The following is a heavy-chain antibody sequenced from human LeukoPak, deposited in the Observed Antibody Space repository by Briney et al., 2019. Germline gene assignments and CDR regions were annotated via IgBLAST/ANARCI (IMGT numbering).Heavy chain of an antibody. J-gene: IGHJ4*02. Sequence: GGSLRLSCAASGFTFSSYAMHWVRQAPGKGLEWVAVISYDGSNKYYADSVKGRFTISRDNSKNTLYLQMNSLRAEDTAVYYCARDHSQWGFGELWAGLDYWGQGTLVTVSS. D-gene: IGHD3-10*01. V-gene: IGHV3-30-3*01. CDR3: ARDHSQWGFGELWAGLDY. CDR1: GFTFSSYA. CDR2: ISYDGSNK.